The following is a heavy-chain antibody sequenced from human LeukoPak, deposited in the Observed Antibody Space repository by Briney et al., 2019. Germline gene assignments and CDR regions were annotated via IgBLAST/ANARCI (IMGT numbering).Heavy chain of an antibody. Sequence: GGSLRLSCVASGFSFKDHGMHWVRQAPGKGLEWVAFMRYDGSQILYTDSVKGRFINSRDNSKSTLPLQIDKLKVDDTAVYYCAKRLWFGDLLGGPFDYWGQGTLVTVSP. V-gene: IGHV3-30*02. CDR2: MRYDGSQI. J-gene: IGHJ4*02. D-gene: IGHD3-10*01. CDR3: AKRLWFGDLLGGPFDY. CDR1: GFSFKDHG.